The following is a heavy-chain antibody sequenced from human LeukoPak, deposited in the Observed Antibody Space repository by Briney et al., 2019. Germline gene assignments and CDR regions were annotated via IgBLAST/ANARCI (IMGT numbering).Heavy chain of an antibody. V-gene: IGHV1-46*01. CDR2: INPSGGST. CDR3: ARTNYYGSRREVNWFDP. CDR1: GYTFTSYY. Sequence: ASVKVSCKASGYTFTSYYMHWVRQAPGQGLEWMGIINPSGGSTSYAQKFQGRVTMTRNTPISTAYMELSSLRSDDTAVYYCARTNYYGSRREVNWFDPWGQGTLVTVSS. J-gene: IGHJ5*02. D-gene: IGHD3-10*01.